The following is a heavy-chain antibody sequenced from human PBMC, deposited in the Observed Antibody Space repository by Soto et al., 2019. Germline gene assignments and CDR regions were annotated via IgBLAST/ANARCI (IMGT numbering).Heavy chain of an antibody. J-gene: IGHJ5*02. V-gene: IGHV4-34*01. D-gene: IGHD3-9*01. CDR3: ARGQAVVRYFDWLDWFDP. CDR1: GGSFSGYY. CDR2: INHSGST. Sequence: QVQLQQWGAGLLKPSETLSLTCAVYGGSFSGYYWSWIRQPPGKGLEWIGEINHSGSTNYNPSLKSRVTISVDTSKNQFSLKLSSVIAADTAVYYCARGQAVVRYFDWLDWFDPWGQGTLVTVSS.